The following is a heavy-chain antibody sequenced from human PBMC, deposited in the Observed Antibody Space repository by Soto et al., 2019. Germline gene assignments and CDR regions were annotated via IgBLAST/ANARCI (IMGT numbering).Heavy chain of an antibody. CDR3: ASGSNGAFFVY. V-gene: IGHV3-11*01. Sequence: QVQLVESGGGLVKPGGSLRLSCAASGFTFSNYYMSWIRQAPGKGLEWVSYISSRASTISYADSVKGRFTISRDNVKNSLYLQMQSLRAEDAAVYYCASGSNGAFFVYWGQGILVAVSS. CDR2: ISSRASTI. D-gene: IGHD2-8*01. J-gene: IGHJ4*02. CDR1: GFTFSNYY.